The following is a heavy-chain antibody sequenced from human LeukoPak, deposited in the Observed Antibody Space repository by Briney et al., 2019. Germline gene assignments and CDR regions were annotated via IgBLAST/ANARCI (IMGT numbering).Heavy chain of an antibody. D-gene: IGHD3-10*01. Sequence: GGSLRLSCAASGFTVTSNDMNWVRQAPGKGLEWVSVIYAGGRTYYADSVKGRFTISRDNSKNTLYLQMNSLRAEDTAVYYCAGKGIWFGHGDAFDIWGQGTMVTVSS. CDR2: IYAGGRT. V-gene: IGHV3-53*05. CDR3: AGKGIWFGHGDAFDI. J-gene: IGHJ3*02. CDR1: GFTVTSND.